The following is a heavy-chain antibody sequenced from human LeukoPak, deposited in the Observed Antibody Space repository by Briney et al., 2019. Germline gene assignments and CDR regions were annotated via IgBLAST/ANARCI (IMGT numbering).Heavy chain of an antibody. CDR2: ITSSGTTI. J-gene: IGHJ4*02. Sequence: GGSLRLSCAASGFTFSRSEMSWVRQAPGKGLEWVSYITSSGTTIYYADSVKGRFTISRDNAKNSVYLQMNSLRAEDTALYYCARSHVVVVTAANDYWGQGTLVTVSS. CDR3: ARSHVVVVTAANDY. V-gene: IGHV3-48*03. CDR1: GFTFSRSE. D-gene: IGHD2-21*02.